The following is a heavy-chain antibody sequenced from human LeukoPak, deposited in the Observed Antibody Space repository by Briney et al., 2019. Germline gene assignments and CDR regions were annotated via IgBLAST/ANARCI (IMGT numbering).Heavy chain of an antibody. D-gene: IGHD5-24*01. Sequence: SETLSLTCTVSGGSISSGDYYWSWIRQPPGKGLEWIGYIYYSGSTYYNPSLKSRVTISVDTSKNQFSLKLSSVTAADTAVYYCGRMHRDGRGYFDFWGQGTQVTVSS. V-gene: IGHV4-30-4*08. J-gene: IGHJ4*02. CDR2: IYYSGST. CDR1: GGSISSGDYY. CDR3: GRMHRDGRGYFDF.